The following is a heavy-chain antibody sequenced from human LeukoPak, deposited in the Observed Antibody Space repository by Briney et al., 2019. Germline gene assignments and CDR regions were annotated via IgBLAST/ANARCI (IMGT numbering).Heavy chain of an antibody. CDR1: GGSISSYY. D-gene: IGHD3-10*01. Sequence: KPSETLSITCIGPGGSISSYYWSWIRQPPGKGLEWFGNIYYSGSTNYNPSLKSRVTISVDTSKNQFSLKLSSVTAADTAVYYCARGMGYYGSGSYYDPFDYWGQGTPVTVSS. CDR2: IYYSGST. J-gene: IGHJ4*02. V-gene: IGHV4-59*12. CDR3: ARGMGYYGSGSYYDPFDY.